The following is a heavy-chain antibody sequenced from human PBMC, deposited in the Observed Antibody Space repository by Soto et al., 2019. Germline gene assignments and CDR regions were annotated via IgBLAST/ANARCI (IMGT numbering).Heavy chain of an antibody. CDR1: GDSISSYY. CDR3: ARGHLGITTTGTWYDFDY. CDR2: IYYSGRT. Sequence: LSLTCTVSGDSISSYYWTWIRQPPGKGLEYIGYIYYSGRTYYNPSLKSRVTISVDTSKNQFSLKLSSVTAADTAVYYCARGHLGITTTGTWYDFDYWGPGTLVTVSS. V-gene: IGHV4-59*01. J-gene: IGHJ4*02. D-gene: IGHD2-15*01.